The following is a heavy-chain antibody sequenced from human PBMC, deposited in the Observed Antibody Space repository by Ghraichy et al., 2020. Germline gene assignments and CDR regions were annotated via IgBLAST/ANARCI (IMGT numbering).Heavy chain of an antibody. V-gene: IGHV3-23*01. CDR1: AFTFSSYA. J-gene: IGHJ3*02. CDR3: AKDRDYYDSSGYYFNAFDI. CDR2: IRGSGSST. D-gene: IGHD3-22*01. Sequence: GESLNISCAASAFTFSSYAMTWVRQAPGKGLEWVSTIRGSGSSTYYTDSVKGRFTISRDNSKNTVYLQMNSLRAEDTAVYYCAKDRDYYDSSGYYFNAFDIWGQGTLVTVSS.